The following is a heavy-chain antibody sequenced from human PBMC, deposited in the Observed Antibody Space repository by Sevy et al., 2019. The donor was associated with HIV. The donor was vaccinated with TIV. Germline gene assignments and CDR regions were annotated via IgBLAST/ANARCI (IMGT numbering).Heavy chain of an antibody. CDR1: GFAFSSHA. D-gene: IGHD6-13*01. J-gene: IGHJ4*01. CDR2: ISYEGTVT. Sequence: GGSLRLSCAASGFAFSSHAMHWVRQAPGKGLEWVGVISYEGTVTFYAASVEGRFTISRDNSKNMLSLQNNSLRPEETAVYYCARDGGYSIKWYPLYWGQGTLVTVSS. V-gene: IGHV3-30-3*01. CDR3: ARDGGYSIKWYPLY.